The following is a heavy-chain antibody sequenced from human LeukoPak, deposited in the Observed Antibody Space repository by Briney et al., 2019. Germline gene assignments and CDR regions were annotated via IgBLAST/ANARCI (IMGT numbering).Heavy chain of an antibody. V-gene: IGHV3-23*01. J-gene: IGHJ6*03. Sequence: PGGSLRLSCAASEFSFSSYAMTWVRQAPGKGLAWVSSISAGGGSTFYADSAKGRFTISRENSKKTVYLQIDSLRAEDTALYYCAKDTSGWSHIYMDIWGKGTTVTVSS. CDR2: ISAGGGST. CDR3: AKDTSGWSHIYMDI. CDR1: EFSFSSYA. D-gene: IGHD6-19*01.